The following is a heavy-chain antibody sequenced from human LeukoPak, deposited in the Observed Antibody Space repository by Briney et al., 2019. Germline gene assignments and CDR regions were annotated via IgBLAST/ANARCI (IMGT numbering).Heavy chain of an antibody. CDR3: ARRGRGYYGSGSYYNGHRPFDY. V-gene: IGHV4-34*01. CDR2: MNYSGST. Sequence: SETLSLTCEVYGGSFSGYSWSWIRQPPGKGLEWIGEMNYSGSTNYNPSLKSRVTISVDTSKNQVSLKLSSVTAADTAAYYCARRGRGYYGSGSYYNGHRPFDYWGQGTLVTASS. D-gene: IGHD3-10*01. CDR1: GGSFSGYS. J-gene: IGHJ4*02.